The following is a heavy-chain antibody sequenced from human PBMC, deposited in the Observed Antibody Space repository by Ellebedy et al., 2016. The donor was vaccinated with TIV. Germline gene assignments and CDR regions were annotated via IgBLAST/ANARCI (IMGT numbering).Heavy chain of an antibody. CDR2: ISYDGSNK. Sequence: GGSLRLSCAASGFTFSSYAMHWVRQAPGKGLEWVAVISYDGSNKYYADSVKGRFTISRDNAKSSLYLQMNSLRAEDTAVYYCARDGRIQLWPPYYYYYMDVWGKGTTVTVSS. CDR1: GFTFSSYA. CDR3: ARDGRIQLWPPYYYYYMDV. V-gene: IGHV3-30-3*01. D-gene: IGHD5-18*01. J-gene: IGHJ6*03.